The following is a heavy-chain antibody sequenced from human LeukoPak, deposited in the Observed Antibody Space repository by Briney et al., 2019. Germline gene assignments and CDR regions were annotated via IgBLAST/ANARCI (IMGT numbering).Heavy chain of an antibody. D-gene: IGHD4-23*01. V-gene: IGHV3-23*01. CDR1: GFIFAKYA. CDR2: ISASGADT. J-gene: IGHJ4*02. Sequence: PGGSLRLSCTTSGFIFAKYAMAWVRQSPGKGLEWVSTISASGADTYYADSVRGRFTISRDNSRNALYLQLSRLRVDDTAFYYCPKPLLTPGNWGPGTVVTVSS. CDR3: PKPLLTPGN.